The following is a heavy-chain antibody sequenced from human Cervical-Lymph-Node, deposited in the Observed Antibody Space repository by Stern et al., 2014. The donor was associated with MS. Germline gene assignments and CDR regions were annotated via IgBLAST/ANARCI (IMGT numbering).Heavy chain of an antibody. V-gene: IGHV1-2*06. J-gene: IGHJ4*02. CDR3: ATIQWLPLYYFDY. Sequence: VQLGESGAEVKKPGASVKVSCKASGYSFTGYYMHWVRQAPGQGLEWMGRINPNSGDTDYAQKFQGRVTMTRDTSISTAYMELSRLRSDDTAVYYCATIQWLPLYYFDYWGQGTLVTVSS. D-gene: IGHD6-19*01. CDR1: GYSFTGYY. CDR2: INPNSGDT.